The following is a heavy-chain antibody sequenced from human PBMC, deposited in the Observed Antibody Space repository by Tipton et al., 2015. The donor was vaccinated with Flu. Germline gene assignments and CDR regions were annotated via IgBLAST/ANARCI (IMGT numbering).Heavy chain of an antibody. CDR2: FFRTGNT. Sequence: TLSLTCTISGDSISSDYYWGWIRQPPGKGLAGIGNFFRTGNTYHNPSLKSRVSISIDTSKNQFSLKVFSVTAADTAVYYCARRDYGNYVSDPKGWFDPWGQGTLVTVSS. CDR3: ARRDYGNYVSDPKGWFDP. V-gene: IGHV4-38-2*02. J-gene: IGHJ5*02. CDR1: GDSISSDYY. D-gene: IGHD4-11*01.